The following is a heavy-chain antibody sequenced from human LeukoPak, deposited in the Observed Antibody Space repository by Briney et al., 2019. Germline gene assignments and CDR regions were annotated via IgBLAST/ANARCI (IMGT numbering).Heavy chain of an antibody. J-gene: IGHJ4*02. D-gene: IGHD4-11*01. CDR1: GGSFSGYY. CDR2: INHSGST. CDR3: ARHLDYSNYVYYFDY. Sequence: SETLSLTCAVYGGSFSGYYWSWIRQPPGKGLEWIGEINHSGSTNYNPSLKSRVTISVDTSKNQFSLKLSSVTAADTAVYYCARHLDYSNYVYYFDYWGQGTLVTVSS. V-gene: IGHV4-34*01.